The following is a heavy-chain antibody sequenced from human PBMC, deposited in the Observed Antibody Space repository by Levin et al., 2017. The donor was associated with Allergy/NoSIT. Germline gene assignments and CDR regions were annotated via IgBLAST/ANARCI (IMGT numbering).Heavy chain of an antibody. CDR3: ARAIAAAGPHFDY. CDR1: GGTFSSYA. CDR2: IIPIFGTA. V-gene: IGHV1-69*06. J-gene: IGHJ4*02. Sequence: SVKVSCKASGGTFSSYAISWVRQAPGQGLEWMGGIIPIFGTANYAQKFQGRVTITADKSTSTAYMELSSLRSEDTAVYYCARAIAAAGPHFDYWGQGTLVTVSS. D-gene: IGHD6-13*01.